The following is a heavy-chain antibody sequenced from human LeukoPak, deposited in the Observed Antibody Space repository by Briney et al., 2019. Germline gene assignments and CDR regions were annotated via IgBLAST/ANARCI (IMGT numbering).Heavy chain of an antibody. CDR1: GFTFSNYW. CDR2: INNDGSST. Sequence: GGSLRLSCAASGFTFSNYWMHWVRQGPGKGLVWVSRINNDGSSTSYAASVKGRFTISRDNAKNTMYLQMNSLRAEDTAVYYCARDAATAPDYWGRGTLVTVSS. J-gene: IGHJ4*02. V-gene: IGHV3-74*01. D-gene: IGHD1-1*01. CDR3: ARDAATAPDY.